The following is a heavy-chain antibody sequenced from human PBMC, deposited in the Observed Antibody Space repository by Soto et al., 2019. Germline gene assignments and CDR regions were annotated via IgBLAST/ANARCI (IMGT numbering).Heavy chain of an antibody. D-gene: IGHD3-3*01. CDR1: GYSFTSYW. V-gene: IGHV5-51*01. Sequence: PGESLKISCKGSGYSFTSYWIGWVRQMPGKGLEWMGIIYPGDSDTRYSPSFQGQVTISADKSISTAYLQWSSLKASDTAMYYCASGNTIFGPEDYYYYGMDVWGQGTTVTVSS. CDR3: ASGNTIFGPEDYYYYGMDV. J-gene: IGHJ6*02. CDR2: IYPGDSDT.